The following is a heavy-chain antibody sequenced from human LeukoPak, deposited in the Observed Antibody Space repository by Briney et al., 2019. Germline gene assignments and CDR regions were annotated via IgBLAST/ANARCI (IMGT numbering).Heavy chain of an antibody. CDR2: MNPNSGNT. J-gene: IGHJ6*02. CDR3: AREKRDYDLWSGFYYYYGMDV. CDR1: GYTFTSYD. D-gene: IGHD3-3*01. V-gene: IGHV1-8*01. Sequence: ASVKVSCKASGYTFTSYDINWVRQATGQGLEWMGWMNPNSGNTGYAQKFQGRVTMTRNTSISTAYMELSSLRSKDTAVYYCAREKRDYDLWSGFYYYYGMDVWGQGTTVTVSS.